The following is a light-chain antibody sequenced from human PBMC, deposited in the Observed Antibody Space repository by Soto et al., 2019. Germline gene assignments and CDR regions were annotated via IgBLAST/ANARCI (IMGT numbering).Light chain of an antibody. CDR2: DAS. V-gene: IGKV3-11*01. CDR3: QQRSNWPPIT. CDR1: QSVDWY. J-gene: IGKJ3*01. Sequence: EIVLTQSPATLSSFPGDRVTLSCRASQSVDWYVAWYQQKPGQAPRLLIYDASTRATGIPDRFSGSGSGTDFALTISSLEPEDFAIYYCQQRSNWPPITFGPGTKVDIK.